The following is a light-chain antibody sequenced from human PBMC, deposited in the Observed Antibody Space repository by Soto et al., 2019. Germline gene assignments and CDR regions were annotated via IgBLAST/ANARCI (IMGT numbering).Light chain of an antibody. J-gene: IGKJ4*01. CDR2: GAS. V-gene: IGKV3-15*01. CDR1: QSVSRN. Sequence: VMTQSPATLSVSPGESATLSCRASQSVSRNLAWYQQKPGQAPRLRIYGASTRATGIPARFSGSGSGTEFTLTIRSLQSEDFAVYDCQQHNNWPPLTFGGGTKVES. CDR3: QQHNNWPPLT.